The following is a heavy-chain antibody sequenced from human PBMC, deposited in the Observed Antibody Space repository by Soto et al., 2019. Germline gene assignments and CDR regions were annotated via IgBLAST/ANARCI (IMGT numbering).Heavy chain of an antibody. J-gene: IGHJ4*02. CDR1: GYTFTSDG. CDR3: ARGNLNTVDY. Sequence: ASVMISCTASGYTFTSDGISWVRQAPGQGLEWMRWTNPNSGDTNYAQKFQGRVTMTRDMSISTAYMELPSLRSDDTAVYYCARGNLNTVDYWGQGTLVTVSS. V-gene: IGHV1-2*02. CDR2: TNPNSGDT. D-gene: IGHD1-7*01.